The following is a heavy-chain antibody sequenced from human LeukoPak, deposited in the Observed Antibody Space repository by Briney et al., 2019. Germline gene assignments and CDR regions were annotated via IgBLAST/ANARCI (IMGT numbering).Heavy chain of an antibody. CDR1: GFTFTSYD. CDR2: MSPNNGNT. D-gene: IGHD3-10*01. Sequence: ASVKVSCKASGFTFTSYDINWVRQASGQGLEWMGCMSPNNGNTGYAQKFQGRVTMTRDTSISTAYMELRGLRSEDTAVYYCVRDGEGVAISVNYWFDPWGQGTLVTVSS. J-gene: IGHJ5*02. CDR3: VRDGEGVAISVNYWFDP. V-gene: IGHV1-8*01.